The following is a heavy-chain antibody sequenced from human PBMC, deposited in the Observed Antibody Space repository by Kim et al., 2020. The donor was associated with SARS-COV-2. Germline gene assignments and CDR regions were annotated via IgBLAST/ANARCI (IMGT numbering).Heavy chain of an antibody. J-gene: IGHJ6*03. CDR3: ARGATGTPHYYYYYMDV. V-gene: IGHV1-69*13. D-gene: IGHD1-1*01. CDR1: GGTFSSYA. CDR2: IIPIFGTA. Sequence: SVKVSCKASGGTFSSYAISWVRQAPGQGLEWMGGIIPIFGTANYAQKFQGRVTITADESTSTAYMELSSLRSEDTAVYYCARGATGTPHYYYYYMDVWGKGTTVTVSS.